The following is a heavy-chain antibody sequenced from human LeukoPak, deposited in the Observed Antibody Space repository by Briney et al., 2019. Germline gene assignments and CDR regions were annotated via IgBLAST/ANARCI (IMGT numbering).Heavy chain of an antibody. CDR1: GFTFSSYA. J-gene: IGHJ5*02. Sequence: GGSLRLSCAASGFTFSSYAMTWVRQAPGKGLEWISDISASGGSTYYADSVKGRFTISRDNSKNTFYLQMSSLRVEDTAVYFCAKVEISGTNWFDPWGHGTLVTVSS. CDR2: ISASGGST. D-gene: IGHD1-7*01. V-gene: IGHV3-23*01. CDR3: AKVEISGTNWFDP.